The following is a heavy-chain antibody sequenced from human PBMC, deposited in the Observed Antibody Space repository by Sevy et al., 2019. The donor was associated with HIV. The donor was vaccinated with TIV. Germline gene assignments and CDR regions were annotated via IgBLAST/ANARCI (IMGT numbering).Heavy chain of an antibody. Sequence: GGSLRLSCAASGFTFSSYAMSWVRQAPGKGLEWVSAISGSGGSTYYADSVKGRLTISRDNSKNTLYLQMNSLRAEDTAVYYCAKLEAAADSSGYYSTIYYFDYWGQGTLVTVSS. D-gene: IGHD3-22*01. CDR1: GFTFSSYA. CDR3: AKLEAAADSSGYYSTIYYFDY. J-gene: IGHJ4*02. V-gene: IGHV3-23*01. CDR2: ISGSGGST.